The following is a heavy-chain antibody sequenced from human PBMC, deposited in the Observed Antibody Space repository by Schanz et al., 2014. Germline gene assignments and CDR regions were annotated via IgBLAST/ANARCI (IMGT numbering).Heavy chain of an antibody. CDR2: ISDSGDTA. CDR1: GFTFSSYA. Sequence: EVQLLESGGGLVQPGGSLRLSCAASGFTFSSYAMSWVRQAPGKGLEWVSLISDSGDTAYYADSVKGRFTISRDNFKGALYLQMSSLRAEDTAVYYCAKSLESCPGGRCSRGYFDYWRQGPLVTVSS. CDR3: AKSLESCPGGRCSRGYFDY. V-gene: IGHV3-23*01. D-gene: IGHD2-8*02. J-gene: IGHJ4*02.